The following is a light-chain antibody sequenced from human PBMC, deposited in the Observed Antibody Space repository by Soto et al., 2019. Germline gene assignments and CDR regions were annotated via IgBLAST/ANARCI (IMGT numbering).Light chain of an antibody. V-gene: IGLV1-44*01. J-gene: IGLJ2*01. CDR3: VAWDGSLKGVF. CDR2: SNN. CDR1: RSNIGGNT. Sequence: QSVLTQPPSASGTPGQRVTISCSGSRSNIGGNTVSWYQQLPGTAPKLLIYSNNQRPSGVPDRFSGSKSGTSASLAISGLQSEDEADYYCVAWDGSLKGVFFGGGTKVTVL.